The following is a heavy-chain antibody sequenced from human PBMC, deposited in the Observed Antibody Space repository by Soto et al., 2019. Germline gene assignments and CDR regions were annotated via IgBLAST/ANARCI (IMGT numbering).Heavy chain of an antibody. V-gene: IGHV1-18*01. CDR2: ISAYSGKT. CDR1: GYTFTTYG. Sequence: QVQLVQSGGEVKKPGASVKVSCKTSGYTFTTYGISWVRQAPGQGLEWVGWISAYSGKTHYAQKFQGKVTMTTDTSTNTAYPEPTSLTSDDTAVYYCASDPYLRDHQSWGQGTLVTVSS. D-gene: IGHD2-21*01. CDR3: ASDPYLRDHQS. J-gene: IGHJ5*02.